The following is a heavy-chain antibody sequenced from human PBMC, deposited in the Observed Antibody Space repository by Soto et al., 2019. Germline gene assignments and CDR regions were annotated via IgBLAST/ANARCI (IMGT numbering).Heavy chain of an antibody. Sequence: GGSLRLSCAASGFTFSSYAMHWVRQAPGKGLEWVAVISYDGSNKYYADSVKGRFNISRDNSKNTLYLQMNSLRAEDTAVYYCARVLRQLENYYSYYGMDVWGQGTTVTVSS. CDR1: GFTFSSYA. V-gene: IGHV3-30-3*01. D-gene: IGHD6-13*01. J-gene: IGHJ6*02. CDR3: ARVLRQLENYYSYYGMDV. CDR2: ISYDGSNK.